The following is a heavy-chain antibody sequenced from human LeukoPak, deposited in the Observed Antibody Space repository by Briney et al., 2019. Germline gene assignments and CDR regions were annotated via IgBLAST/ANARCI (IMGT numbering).Heavy chain of an antibody. CDR2: ILYDGSNN. CDR1: AFTFSSYS. CDR3: ARKVLFDY. J-gene: IGHJ4*02. V-gene: IGHV3-30*04. Sequence: GGSLRLSCAASAFTFSSYSMHWVRQAPGRGLEWVAVILYDGSNNYYADSVTGRFTISRDNSKNTLYLQMNSLRAEDTAVYYCARKVLFDYWGQGTLVTVSS.